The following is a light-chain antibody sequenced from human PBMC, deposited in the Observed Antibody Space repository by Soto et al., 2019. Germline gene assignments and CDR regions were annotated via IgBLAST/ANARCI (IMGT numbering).Light chain of an antibody. CDR2: GAS. Sequence: EIVMAQSPATLSVSPGERATLSCRASQSVSSNLAWYQQKPGQPPRLLIYGASTRATGIPARFSGSGSGTECTVTISSLQSEDFAVYYCQQYNNWPQWTFGQGTKVEIK. V-gene: IGKV3-15*01. J-gene: IGKJ1*01. CDR1: QSVSSN. CDR3: QQYNNWPQWT.